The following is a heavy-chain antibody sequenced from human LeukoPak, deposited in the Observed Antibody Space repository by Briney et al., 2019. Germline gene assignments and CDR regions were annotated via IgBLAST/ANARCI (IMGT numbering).Heavy chain of an antibody. CDR3: AKVTNSRRWLQLNYFDY. J-gene: IGHJ4*02. CDR2: IRYDGSNK. V-gene: IGHV3-30*02. D-gene: IGHD5-24*01. Sequence: GGSLRLSCAASGFTFSSYGIHWVRQAPGKRLEWVAFIRYDGSNKYYADSVKGRFTISRDNSKNTLYLQMNSLRAEDTAVYYCAKVTNSRRWLQLNYFDYWGQGTLVTVSS. CDR1: GFTFSSYG.